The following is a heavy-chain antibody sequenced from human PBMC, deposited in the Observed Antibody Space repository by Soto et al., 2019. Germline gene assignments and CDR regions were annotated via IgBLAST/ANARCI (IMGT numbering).Heavy chain of an antibody. CDR1: GFTFFSYT. CDR3: ATGRGIY. CDR2: ISTGGGTI. J-gene: IGHJ4*02. V-gene: IGHV3-48*01. D-gene: IGHD3-10*01. Sequence: EVRLVESGGGLVQPGGSLRLSCAASGFTFFSYTMSWVRQAPGKGLEWVSYISTGGGTINYADSVKGRFTISRDNAKNSLYLQMNSLGAEDTAVYYCATGRGIYWGQGILVTVSS.